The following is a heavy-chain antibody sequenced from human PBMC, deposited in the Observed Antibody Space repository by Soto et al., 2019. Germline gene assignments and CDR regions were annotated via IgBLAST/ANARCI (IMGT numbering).Heavy chain of an antibody. Sequence: QVQLMQSGAEVRKPGSSVTVSCKASGGTFSSNPISWVRQAPGQGLEWMGGIIPIFATPHYARRCLDRVTHTADRSTNTAYMELTGMTSEDTAIYYCARDLSAVKRFESFKYYRMDVWGQGTTVTVS. CDR2: IIPIFATP. J-gene: IGHJ6*02. CDR3: ARDLSAVKRFESFKYYRMDV. D-gene: IGHD3-3*01. V-gene: IGHV1-69*06. CDR1: GGTFSSNP.